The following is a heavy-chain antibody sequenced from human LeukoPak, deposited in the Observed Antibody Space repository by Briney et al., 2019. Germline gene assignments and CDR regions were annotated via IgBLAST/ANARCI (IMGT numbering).Heavy chain of an antibody. CDR2: IINSGGTV. J-gene: IGHJ6*02. CDR3: ARVGRGVYGMDV. CDR1: GFTFSIHG. V-gene: IGHV3-48*02. D-gene: IGHD3-10*01. Sequence: GGSLRLSCAASGFTFSIHGMNWVRQAPGKGLEWVSYIINSGGTVYYTDSVQGRFTISRDNARNSLSLQMNSLRDEDTAVYYCARVGRGVYGMDVWGQGTTVTVSS.